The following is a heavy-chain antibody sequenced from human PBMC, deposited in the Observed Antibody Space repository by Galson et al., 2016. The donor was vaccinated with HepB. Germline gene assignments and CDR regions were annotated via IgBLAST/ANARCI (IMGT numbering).Heavy chain of an antibody. Sequence: SCKASGYTFTAYNRYWVRQTPGQRLEWMGWVNPIGGGTIYAQRFQGRVTMTRDTSISTSYMELSRLRSDDTAVYYCARRYCSGGSCYPDSWGQGTLVTVSS. CDR2: VNPIGGGT. V-gene: IGHV1-2*02. D-gene: IGHD2-15*01. CDR3: ARRYCSGGSCYPDS. J-gene: IGHJ4*02. CDR1: GYTFTAYN.